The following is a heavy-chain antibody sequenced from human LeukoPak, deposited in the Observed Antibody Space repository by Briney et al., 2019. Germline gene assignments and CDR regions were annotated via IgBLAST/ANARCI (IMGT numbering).Heavy chain of an antibody. Sequence: ASLKVSCKASGYTFTCYFIHCFRQAPGQVLGSIRWINPNSGGTHYTQKFQGRVTMTRDTSISTAYMELSSLRSEDTAVYYCATVPKGGATYYGMDVWGQGTTVTVSS. CDR2: INPNSGGT. V-gene: IGHV1-2*02. CDR3: ATVPKGGATYYGMDV. CDR1: GYTFTCYF. J-gene: IGHJ6*02. D-gene: IGHD4/OR15-4a*01.